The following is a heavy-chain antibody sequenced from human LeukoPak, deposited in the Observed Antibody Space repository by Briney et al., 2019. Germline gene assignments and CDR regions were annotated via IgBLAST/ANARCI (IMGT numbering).Heavy chain of an antibody. J-gene: IGHJ5*02. CDR2: IIPIFGTA. V-gene: IGHV1-69*05. CDR3: ASGDNWNRNWFDP. Sequence: ASAKVSCKASGGTFGSYAISWVRQAPGQGLEWMGRIIPIFGTANYAQKFQGRVTITTDESTSTAYMELSSLRSEDTAVYYCASGDNWNRNWFDPWGQGTLVTVSS. D-gene: IGHD1-20*01. CDR1: GGTFGSYA.